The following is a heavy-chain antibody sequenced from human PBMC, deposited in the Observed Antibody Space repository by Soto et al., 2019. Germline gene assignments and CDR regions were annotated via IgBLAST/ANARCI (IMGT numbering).Heavy chain of an antibody. V-gene: IGHV3-48*01. CDR1: GFTFSSYS. CDR3: ARVYGIPVAGTLDF. Sequence: EVQLVEAGGGLVQPGGSLRLSCAASGFTFSSYSMNWVRQAPGKGLEWVSYISSGSSTIYYADSVKGRFTISRDNAKNSLYLQMNSLRAEDTAVYYCARVYGIPVAGTLDFWGQGTRVPVSS. D-gene: IGHD6-19*01. J-gene: IGHJ4*02. CDR2: ISSGSSTI.